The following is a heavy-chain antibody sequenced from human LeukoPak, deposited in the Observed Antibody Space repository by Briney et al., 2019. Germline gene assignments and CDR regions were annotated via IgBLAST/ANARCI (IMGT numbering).Heavy chain of an antibody. CDR3: ARGSYYFDY. D-gene: IGHD6-6*01. CDR1: GGSISSGGYS. J-gene: IGHJ4*02. V-gene: IGHV4-30-2*01. Sequence: PSQTLSLTCAVSGGSISSGGYSWSWIRQPPGKGLEWIGYIYHSGSTYYNPSLKSRVTISVDRSKNQFSPKLSSVTAADTAVYYCARGSYYFDYWGQGTLVTVSS. CDR2: IYHSGST.